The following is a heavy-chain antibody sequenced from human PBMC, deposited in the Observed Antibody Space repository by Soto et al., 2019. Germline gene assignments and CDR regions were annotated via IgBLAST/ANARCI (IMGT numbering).Heavy chain of an antibody. CDR3: ARGREDHVDHHFGHLFDS. V-gene: IGHV4-59*01. Sequence: SETLSLTCTVSGDSIRDSFWSWVRQPPGKGLEWIGLVHHTGNTNYNPSLETRVTMLIDASANHFSLTLTSVTPADAAIYYCARGREDHVDHHFGHLFDSWGQGTLVTVSS. D-gene: IGHD3-10*01. J-gene: IGHJ4*02. CDR2: VHHTGNT. CDR1: GDSIRDSF.